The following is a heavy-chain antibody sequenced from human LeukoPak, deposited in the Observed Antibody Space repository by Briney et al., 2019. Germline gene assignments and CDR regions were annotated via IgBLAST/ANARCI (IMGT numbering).Heavy chain of an antibody. CDR3: AGLAFSGSYTRNFDY. CDR2: IYYSGST. Sequence: SETLSLTCTVSGGSISSYYWSWIRQPPGKGLEWIGYIYYSGSTNYNPSLKSRVTISVDTSKNQFSLKLSSVTAADTAVYYCAGLAFSGSYTRNFDYWGQGTLVTVSS. V-gene: IGHV4-59*01. J-gene: IGHJ4*02. CDR1: GGSISSYY. D-gene: IGHD3-10*01.